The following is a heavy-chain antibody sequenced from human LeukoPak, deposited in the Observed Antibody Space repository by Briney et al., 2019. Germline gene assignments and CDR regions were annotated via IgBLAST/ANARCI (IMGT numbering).Heavy chain of an antibody. V-gene: IGHV3-30*02. CDR2: IRYEGSKK. J-gene: IGHJ4*02. Sequence: GGSLRLSCAASGFTFSSYAMHWVRQAPGKGLKWVAFIRYEGSKKYYADSVKGRFTISRDNSKNTVSLQMNSLSAEDTAVYYCTKDQGLLFREVLHYFDYWGQGTLVTVSS. CDR3: TKDQGLLFREVLHYFDY. CDR1: GFTFSSYA. D-gene: IGHD2/OR15-2a*01.